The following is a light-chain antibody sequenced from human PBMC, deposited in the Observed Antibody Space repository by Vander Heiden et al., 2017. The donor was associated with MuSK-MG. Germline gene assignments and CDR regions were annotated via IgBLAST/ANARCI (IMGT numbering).Light chain of an antibody. V-gene: IGKV1-39*01. CDR3: QQSDSSRWT. J-gene: IGKJ1*01. CDR1: QSISSY. CDR2: AAS. Sequence: DIQMTQSPSSLSASVGDRVTITCRASQSISSYLNWYQQKPGKAPKFLIYAASSLQSGVPSRFSGSGSGTDFTLTISRLQPEDFATYYCQQSDSSRWTFGQGTKVEIK.